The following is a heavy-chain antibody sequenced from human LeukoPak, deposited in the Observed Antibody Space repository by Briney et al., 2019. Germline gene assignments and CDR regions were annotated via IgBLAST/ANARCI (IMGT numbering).Heavy chain of an antibody. J-gene: IGHJ4*02. CDR3: ARVRGYGDYEYYFDF. D-gene: IGHD4-17*01. V-gene: IGHV7-4-1*02. CDR1: GYTFTSYS. Sequence: ASVKVSCKASGYTFTSYSLNWVRQAPGQGLEWMGWINTITGIPTSAQGFTGRFVFSLDTSVSTAYLQISSLKAEDTAVYYCARVRGYGDYEYYFDFWGQGTLVTVSS. CDR2: INTITGIP.